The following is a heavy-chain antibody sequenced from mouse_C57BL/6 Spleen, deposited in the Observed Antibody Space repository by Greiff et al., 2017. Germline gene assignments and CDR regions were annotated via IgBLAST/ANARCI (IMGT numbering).Heavy chain of an antibody. Sequence: EVKLMESGGGLVQPGGSMKLSCVASGFTFSNYWMNWVRQSPEKGLEWVAQIRLKSDNYATHYAESVKGRFTISRDDSKSSVYLQMNNLRAEDTGIYYCTRGAHYYGSRRGDYFDYWGQGTTLTVSS. CDR3: TRGAHYYGSRRGDYFDY. J-gene: IGHJ2*01. D-gene: IGHD1-1*01. CDR2: IRLKSDNYAT. V-gene: IGHV6-3*01. CDR1: GFTFSNYW.